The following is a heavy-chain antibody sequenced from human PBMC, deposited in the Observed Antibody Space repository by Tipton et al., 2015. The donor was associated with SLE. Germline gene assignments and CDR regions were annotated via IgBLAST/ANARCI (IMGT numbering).Heavy chain of an antibody. CDR3: ARDGGAMVVTRAFCYGMDV. CDR2: IYSGGST. D-gene: IGHD4/OR15-4a*01. V-gene: IGHV3-23*03. J-gene: IGHJ6*02. Sequence: SLRLSCAASGFTFSSYAMSWVRQAPGKGLEWVSVIYSGGSTYYADSVKGRFTISRDNSKNTLYLQMNSLRAEDTAVYYCARDGGAMVVTRAFCYGMDVWGQGTTVTVSS. CDR1: GFTFSSYA.